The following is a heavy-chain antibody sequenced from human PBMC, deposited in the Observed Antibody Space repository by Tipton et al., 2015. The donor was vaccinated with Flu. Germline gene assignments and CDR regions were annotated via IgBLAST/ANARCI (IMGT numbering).Heavy chain of an antibody. D-gene: IGHD3-9*01. CDR3: TREHHSLIGD. CDR1: GGSVNTYY. J-gene: IGHJ1*01. V-gene: IGHV4-59*02. Sequence: TLSLTCNVSGGSVNTYYWTWIRQSPGRGLEYLGYTMYTGSAKYNPSLKSRLTISIDISKNQFSLRLTSVTAADTAVYYCTREHHSLIGDWGQGIPVTVSS. CDR2: TMYTGSA.